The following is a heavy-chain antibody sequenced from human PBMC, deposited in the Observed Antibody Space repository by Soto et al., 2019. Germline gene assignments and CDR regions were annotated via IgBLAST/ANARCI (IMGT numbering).Heavy chain of an antibody. CDR1: GYSTSSGYY. J-gene: IGHJ5*02. CDR3: ARATYYYDSSGYSEEGWFDP. CDR2: IYHSGNI. D-gene: IGHD3-22*01. V-gene: IGHV4-38-2*01. Sequence: SATLSPTPGVSGYSTSSGYYWGCIRQAPGKGQECTGSIYHSGNIYYNPSLKRRVTISVDTAKNQFSLKLSSVTAADTAVYYCARATYYYDSSGYSEEGWFDPGSQGTLVTVAS.